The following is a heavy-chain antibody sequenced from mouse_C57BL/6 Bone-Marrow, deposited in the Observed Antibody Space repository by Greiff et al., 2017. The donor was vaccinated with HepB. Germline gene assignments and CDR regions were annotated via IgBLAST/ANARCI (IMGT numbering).Heavy chain of an antibody. CDR1: GYTFTSYY. CDR2: LYPGSGNT. D-gene: IGHD1-1*01. CDR3: ARAGNFTTVPLAY. V-gene: IGHV1-76*01. J-gene: IGHJ2*01. Sequence: VQLQESGAELVRPGASVKLSCKASGYTFTSYYINWVKQRPGQGLEWIARLYPGSGNTYYNEKFKGKATLTVDKSSSTAYMQLSSLTSEDSAVYFCARAGNFTTVPLAYWGQGTPLTVSS.